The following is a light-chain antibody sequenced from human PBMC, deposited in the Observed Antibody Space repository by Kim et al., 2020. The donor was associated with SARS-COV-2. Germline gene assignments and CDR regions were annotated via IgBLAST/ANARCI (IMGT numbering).Light chain of an antibody. CDR3: QQSYSAPCT. Sequence: SGSVCDRVTITCRANHSISGSLHWYQQKPGKAPNLLIYTASNLQSGVPSRFTGSGSVADFTLTISNLQPEDFATYFCQQSYSAPCTFGQGTKLEI. CDR1: HSISGS. CDR2: TAS. V-gene: IGKV1-39*01. J-gene: IGKJ2*02.